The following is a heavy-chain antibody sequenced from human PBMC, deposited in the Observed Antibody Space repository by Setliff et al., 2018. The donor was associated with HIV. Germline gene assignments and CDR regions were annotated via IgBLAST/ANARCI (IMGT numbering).Heavy chain of an antibody. D-gene: IGHD2-8*01. J-gene: IGHJ3*02. CDR1: GETFSSYA. CDR3: AHMATQWDGFDI. Sequence: SVKVSCKASGETFSSYAINWVRQAPGQGLEWMGVIIPIFATPNYAQTFQGRLTIAADQSTTTAYMKLSGLTSKDTAVYFCAHMATQWDGFDIWGQGTMVTVSS. V-gene: IGHV1-69*13. CDR2: IIPIFATP.